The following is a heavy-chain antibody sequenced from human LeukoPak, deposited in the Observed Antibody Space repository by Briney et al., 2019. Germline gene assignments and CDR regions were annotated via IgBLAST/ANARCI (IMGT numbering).Heavy chain of an antibody. D-gene: IGHD3-10*01. CDR3: ARGPSYGSGSYNIYGIDY. J-gene: IGHJ4*02. CDR2: MNTNSANT. V-gene: IGHV1-8*01. CDR1: GYTFTSYD. Sequence: GASVKVSCTASGYTFTSYDINWVRQATGQGLVWMGWMNTNSANTGYAQKFQGRVTMTRDTSISTAYMELSSLTSEDTAVYYCARGPSYGSGSYNIYGIDYWGQGTLVTVSS.